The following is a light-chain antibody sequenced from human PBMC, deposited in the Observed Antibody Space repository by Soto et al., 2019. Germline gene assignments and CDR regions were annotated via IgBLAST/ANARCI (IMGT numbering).Light chain of an antibody. V-gene: IGKV1-5*01. CDR1: QSISSW. J-gene: IGKJ1*01. CDR3: QQYNSYSRT. Sequence: DIQMTQSPSTLSASVGDRVTITCRASQSISSWLAWYQQKPGKAPKLLIYDASSLESGVPSRFSGSRSGTEFTLTISRLQPDDFATYYCQQYNSYSRTFGQGTKVEIK. CDR2: DAS.